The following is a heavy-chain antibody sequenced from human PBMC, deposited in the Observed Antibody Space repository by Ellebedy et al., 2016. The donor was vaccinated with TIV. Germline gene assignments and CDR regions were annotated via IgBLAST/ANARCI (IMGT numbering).Heavy chain of an antibody. Sequence: SETLSLTCTVSDGSITNSSYYWGWIRQPPGKGLEWIGSIYYSGTTYYSPSLRRRVTVSVDTFENQLSLRLASLTATDTAVYFCARGVAGSMATPWISWGLGTLVTVSS. J-gene: IGHJ5*02. CDR1: DGSITNSSYY. CDR2: IYYSGTT. V-gene: IGHV4-39*01. D-gene: IGHD5-24*01. CDR3: ARGVAGSMATPWIS.